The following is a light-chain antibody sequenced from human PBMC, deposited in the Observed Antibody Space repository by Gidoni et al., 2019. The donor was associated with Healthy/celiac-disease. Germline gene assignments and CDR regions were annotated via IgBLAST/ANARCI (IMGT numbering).Light chain of an antibody. Sequence: EIVLTHSPATLSVSPGERATLSCRTSQSVCSYLAWYQQKPGQAPRLLIYDASNRATRSPAKFSGSGSGTDFTLTISSLEPEDFAVYYCQQRSNWPPWTFGQGTKVEIK. CDR1: QSVCSY. V-gene: IGKV3-11*01. CDR3: QQRSNWPPWT. J-gene: IGKJ1*01. CDR2: DAS.